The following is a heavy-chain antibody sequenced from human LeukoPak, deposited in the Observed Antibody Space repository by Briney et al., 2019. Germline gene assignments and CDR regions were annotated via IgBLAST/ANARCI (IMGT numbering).Heavy chain of an antibody. CDR1: GGTFSGYY. Sequence: PSETLSLTCGVYGGTFSGYYWSWIRQPPGKGLEWIGEINHSGSTNYNPSLKSRVTISVDTSKNQFSLKLSSVTAADTAVYYCARYRYCSSTSCSPFNVWGQGTTVTVSS. D-gene: IGHD2-2*01. CDR3: ARYRYCSSTSCSPFNV. J-gene: IGHJ6*02. CDR2: INHSGST. V-gene: IGHV4-34*01.